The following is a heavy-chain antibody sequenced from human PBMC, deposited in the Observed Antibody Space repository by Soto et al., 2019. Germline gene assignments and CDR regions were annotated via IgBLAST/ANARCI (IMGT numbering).Heavy chain of an antibody. Sequence: GPPLVNPTQTLTLTCTFSGFSLSTSGVGVGWIRQPPGKALEWLALIYWNDDKRYSPSLKSRLTITKDTSKNQVVLTMTNMDPVDTPTYYCAYRRAAAGESYFDYWGQGTLVTVSS. V-gene: IGHV2-5*01. CDR1: GFSLSTSGVG. D-gene: IGHD6-13*01. J-gene: IGHJ4*02. CDR2: IYWNDDK. CDR3: AYRRAAAGESYFDY.